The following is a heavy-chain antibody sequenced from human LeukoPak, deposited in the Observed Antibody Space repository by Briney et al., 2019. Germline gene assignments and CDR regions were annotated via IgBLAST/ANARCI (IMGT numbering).Heavy chain of an antibody. CDR2: ISGSGGST. V-gene: IGHV3-23*01. Sequence: GGSLRLSCAASGFTFSSYAMSWVRQAPGQGLELVSAISGSGGSTYYADSVKGRFTISRDNSKNTLYLQMNSLRAEDTAVYYCAKDPSPIPAYYYDSSGFGYWGQGTLVTVSS. J-gene: IGHJ4*02. CDR3: AKDPSPIPAYYYDSSGFGY. CDR1: GFTFSSYA. D-gene: IGHD3-22*01.